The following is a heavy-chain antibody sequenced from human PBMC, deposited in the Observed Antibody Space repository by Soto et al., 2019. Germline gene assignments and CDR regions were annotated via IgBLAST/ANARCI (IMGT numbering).Heavy chain of an antibody. V-gene: IGHV3-7*03. CDR1: GFTFSSYW. Sequence: EVQLVASGGGLVQPGGSLRLSCAASGFTFSSYWMSWLRQAPGRGLEWMANIKYDGSEKYYVDSVKCRLTISRDNSKNSLYLQMNSLRAEDTAVYYCASSPHKDSRPDYWGQGTLVTVSA. D-gene: IGHD3-22*01. J-gene: IGHJ4*02. CDR3: ASSPHKDSRPDY. CDR2: IKYDGSEK.